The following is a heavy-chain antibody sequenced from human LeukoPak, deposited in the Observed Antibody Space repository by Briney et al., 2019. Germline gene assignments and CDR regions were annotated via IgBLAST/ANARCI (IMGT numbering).Heavy chain of an antibody. J-gene: IGHJ6*03. D-gene: IGHD6-19*01. Sequence: GGSLRLSCAASGFTVSSNYMSWVRQAPGKGLEWVSVIYSGGSTYYVDSVKGRFTISRDNSKNTLYLQMNSLRAEDTAVYYCARVYKWLVLTFYYYYMDVWGKGTTVTVSS. CDR3: ARVYKWLVLTFYYYYMDV. CDR1: GFTVSSNY. V-gene: IGHV3-53*01. CDR2: IYSGGST.